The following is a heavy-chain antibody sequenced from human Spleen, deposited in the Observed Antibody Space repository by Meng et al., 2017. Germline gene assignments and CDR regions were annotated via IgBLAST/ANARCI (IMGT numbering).Heavy chain of an antibody. J-gene: IGHJ4*02. CDR3: ARGPTTMAHDFDY. D-gene: IGHD4-11*01. CDR2: INHSGST. Sequence: QVQLKQWGAGLLKPSETLSLTCVVSGVSFSDYYWSWIRQPPGKGLEWIGEINHSGSTNYNPSLESRATISVDTSQNNLSLKLSSVTAADSAVYYCARGPTTMAHDFDYWGQGTLVTVFS. V-gene: IGHV4-34*01. CDR1: GVSFSDYY.